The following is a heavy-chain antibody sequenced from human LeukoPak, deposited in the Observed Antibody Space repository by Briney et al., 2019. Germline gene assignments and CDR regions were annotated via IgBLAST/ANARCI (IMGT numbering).Heavy chain of an antibody. J-gene: IGHJ4*02. D-gene: IGHD3-3*01. CDR2: IYHSGST. V-gene: IGHV4-59*12. CDR3: ARVSPPPYDFWSGYFDY. CDR1: GGSISSYY. Sequence: PSETLSLTCTVSGGSISSYYWSWIRQPPGKGLEWIGYIYHSGSTYYNPSLKSRVTISVDRSKNQFSLKLSSVTAADTAVYYCARVSPPPYDFWSGYFDYWGQGTLVTVSS.